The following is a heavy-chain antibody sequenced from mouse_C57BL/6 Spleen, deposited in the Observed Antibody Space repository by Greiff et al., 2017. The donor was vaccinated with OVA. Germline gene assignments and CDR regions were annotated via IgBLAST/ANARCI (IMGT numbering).Heavy chain of an antibody. Sequence: QVQLQQSGAELAKPGASVKLSCKASGYTFTSYWMHWVKQRPGQGLEWIGNINPSSGYTKYKQKFKDKATLTADKSSGTAYMQLSSRTYEDSSVYYCSTSVTTVVSRFDYWGQGTTLTVSS. J-gene: IGHJ2*01. CDR1: GYTFTSYW. CDR2: INPSSGYT. V-gene: IGHV1-7*01. D-gene: IGHD1-1*01. CDR3: STSVTTVVSRFDY.